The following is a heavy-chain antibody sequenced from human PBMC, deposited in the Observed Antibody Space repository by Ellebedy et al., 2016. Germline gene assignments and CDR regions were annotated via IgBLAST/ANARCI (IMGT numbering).Heavy chain of an antibody. CDR3: ARRNPFSDFFDGAFDM. J-gene: IGHJ3*02. CDR2: STYRGDT. V-gene: IGHV4-39*01. D-gene: IGHD2-21*02. Sequence: SETLSLXCTVSGGSISSSSYYWGWIRQPPGRGLEWIGSSTYRGDTYSNPSLKSRVTMSVDTSKNQFSLRLTSVTAADAAVYYCARRNPFSDFFDGAFDMWGQGTMVTVSS. CDR1: GGSISSSSYY.